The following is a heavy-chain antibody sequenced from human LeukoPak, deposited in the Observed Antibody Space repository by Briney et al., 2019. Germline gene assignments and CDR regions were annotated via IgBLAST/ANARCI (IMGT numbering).Heavy chain of an antibody. Sequence: GGSLRLSCVASGFTFWNNHMSWVRQAPGKGLQWVSGISASGGSTYYADAVKGRFTISRDNSKNTLFLQINSLRVEDTAVYYCAREFHIAATVTAGFDIWGQGKMVTVSS. CDR1: GFTFWNNH. CDR2: ISASGGST. CDR3: AREFHIAATVTAGFDI. J-gene: IGHJ3*02. D-gene: IGHD6-25*01. V-gene: IGHV3-23*01.